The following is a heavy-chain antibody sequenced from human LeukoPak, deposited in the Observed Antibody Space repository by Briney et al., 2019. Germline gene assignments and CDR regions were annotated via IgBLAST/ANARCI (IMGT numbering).Heavy chain of an antibody. Sequence: PSETLSLTCAVYGGSFSGYYWSWIRQPPGKGLEWIGEINHSGSTNYNPSLKSRVTISVDTSKNQFSLKLSSVTAADTAVYYCATRKYYDILTGYYKEAFDIWGQGTMVTVSS. D-gene: IGHD3-9*01. CDR3: ATRKYYDILTGYYKEAFDI. CDR1: GGSFSGYY. CDR2: INHSGST. V-gene: IGHV4-34*01. J-gene: IGHJ3*02.